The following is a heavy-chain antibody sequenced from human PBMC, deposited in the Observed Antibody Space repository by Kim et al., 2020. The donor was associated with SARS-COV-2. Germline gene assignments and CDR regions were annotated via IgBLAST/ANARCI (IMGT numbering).Heavy chain of an antibody. V-gene: IGHV3-53*01. J-gene: IGHJ2*01. D-gene: IGHD5-18*01. CDR3: ARGLLDTSTRNNWYFDL. CDR1: GLIVSGIY. Sequence: GGSLRLSCTGSGLIVSGIYMTWVRQAPGKGLEHVSVIDSAGTTHYSDSVKGRFTISRDNSKNTVFLQMNDLRAEDTAVYYCARGLLDTSTRNNWYFDLWGRGTLVTV. CDR2: IDSAGTT.